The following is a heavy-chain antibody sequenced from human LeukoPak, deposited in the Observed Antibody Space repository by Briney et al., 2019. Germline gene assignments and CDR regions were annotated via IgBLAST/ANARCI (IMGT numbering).Heavy chain of an antibody. V-gene: IGHV3-23*01. CDR2: ISGSGGST. J-gene: IGHJ5*02. D-gene: IGHD1-26*01. CDR1: GFTFSSYA. CDR3: ARDRGATNWFDR. Sequence: GGSLRLSWAASGFTFSSYAMSWVRQAPGKGLEWVSAISGSGGSTYYADSVKGRFTISRDNAKNTLYLQMNSLRAEDTAVYYCARDRGATNWFDRWGQGTLVTVSS.